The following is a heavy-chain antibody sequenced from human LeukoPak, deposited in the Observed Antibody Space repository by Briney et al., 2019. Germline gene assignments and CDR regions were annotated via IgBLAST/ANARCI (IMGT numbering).Heavy chain of an antibody. D-gene: IGHD3-22*01. V-gene: IGHV4-4*07. CDR1: GGSISSYY. CDR2: IYTSGST. Sequence: SETLSLTCTVSGGSISSYYWSWIRQPAGKGLEWIGRIYTSGSTNYNPSLKSRVTMSVDTSKNQFSLKLSSVTAADTAVYYCARVIREHYYDSSGYPIGSHDAFDIWGQGTMVTVSS. J-gene: IGHJ3*02. CDR3: ARVIREHYYDSSGYPIGSHDAFDI.